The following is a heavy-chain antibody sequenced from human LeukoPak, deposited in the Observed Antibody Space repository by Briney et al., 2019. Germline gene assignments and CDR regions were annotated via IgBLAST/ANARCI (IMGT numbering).Heavy chain of an antibody. D-gene: IGHD5-18*01. CDR2: ISSGGNTI. CDR3: ARECTAMVSFDY. V-gene: IGHV3-48*03. Sequence: GGALRLSCAASGFTFSSYEMNWVRQAPGKGLEWVSYISSGGNTIYYADSVKGRFTISRDNAKNSLYLQMNSLRAEDTAVYYCARECTAMVSFDYWGKGTLVTVSS. CDR1: GFTFSSYE. J-gene: IGHJ4*02.